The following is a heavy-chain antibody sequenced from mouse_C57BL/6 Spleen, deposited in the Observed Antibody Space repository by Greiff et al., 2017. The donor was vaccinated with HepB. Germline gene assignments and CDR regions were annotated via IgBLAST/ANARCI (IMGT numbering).Heavy chain of an antibody. CDR3: ARSKGFAY. V-gene: IGHV1-50*01. CDR1: GYTFTSYW. J-gene: IGHJ3*01. Sequence: QVQLQQSGAELVKPGASVKLSCKASGYTFTSYWMQWVKQRPGQGLEWIGEIDPSDSYTNYNQKFKGKATLTVDTSSSTAYMQLSSLTSEDSAVYYCARSKGFAYWGQGTLVTVSA. CDR2: IDPSDSYT.